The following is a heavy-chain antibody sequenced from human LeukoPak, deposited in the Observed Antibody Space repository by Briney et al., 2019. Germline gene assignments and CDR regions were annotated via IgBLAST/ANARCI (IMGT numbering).Heavy chain of an antibody. J-gene: IGHJ4*02. CDR3: AKDDAWLQFND. V-gene: IGHV3-23*01. CDR1: GFTFSSHG. CDR2: ISPSAYIT. D-gene: IGHD5-24*01. Sequence: GGTLRLSCAASGFTFSSHGMNWVRQAPGKGLDWISGISPSAYITYYADSVKGRFTISRDHYENMVYLHMSNTRAGDTAVYFCAKDDAWLQFNDWGQGTLVTVSS.